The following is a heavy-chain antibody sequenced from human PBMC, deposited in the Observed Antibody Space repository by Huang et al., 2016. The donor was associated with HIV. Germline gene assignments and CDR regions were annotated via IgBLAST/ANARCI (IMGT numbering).Heavy chain of an antibody. CDR1: GYTFTGYY. CDR3: AKAGRVIVGAREFFQH. CDR2: INPNSGGT. D-gene: IGHD2-21*01. Sequence: QVQLVQSGAEVGEPGASVNVSCKASGYTFTGYYIHWVRQAPGQGLEWMGWINPNSGGTNHAQKFQGRGTMTRDTSINTAYMELSRLRSDDTAVYYCAKAGRVIVGAREFFQHWGQGTLVIVSS. J-gene: IGHJ1*01. V-gene: IGHV1-2*02.